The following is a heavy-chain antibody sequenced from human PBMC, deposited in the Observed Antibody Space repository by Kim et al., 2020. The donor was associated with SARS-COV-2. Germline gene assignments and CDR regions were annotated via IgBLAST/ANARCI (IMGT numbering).Heavy chain of an antibody. J-gene: IGHJ5*02. D-gene: IGHD4-17*01. CDR3: ARDGRYGDYVLGDNWFDP. V-gene: IGHV4-30-2*04. Sequence: KRRVTISVDTSKNQFSLKLSSVTAADTAVYYCARDGRYGDYVLGDNWFDPWGQGTLVTVSS.